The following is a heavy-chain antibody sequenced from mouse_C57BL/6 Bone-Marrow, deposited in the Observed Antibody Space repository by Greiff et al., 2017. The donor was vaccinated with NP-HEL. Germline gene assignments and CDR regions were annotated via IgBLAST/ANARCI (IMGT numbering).Heavy chain of an antibody. CDR3: ARDGYYGAWFAY. Sequence: EVKVVESGGGLVKPGGSLKLSCAASGFTFSSYAMSWVRQTPEKRLEWVATISDGGSYTYYPANVKGRFTIPRDNAKNNLYLQRSQLKSEDTAMYYCARDGYYGAWFAYWGQGTLVTVSA. CDR1: GFTFSSYA. D-gene: IGHD2-3*01. J-gene: IGHJ3*01. V-gene: IGHV5-4*01. CDR2: ISDGGSYT.